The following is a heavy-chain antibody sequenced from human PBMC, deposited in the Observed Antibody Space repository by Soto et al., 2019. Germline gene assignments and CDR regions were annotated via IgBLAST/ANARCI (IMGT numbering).Heavy chain of an antibody. CDR2: ISYDGSNK. Sequence: GGSLRLSCAASGFTFSSYAMHWVRQAPGKGLEWVAVISYDGSNKYYADSVKGRFTISRDNSKNTLYLQMNSLRAEDTAVYYCARLRFLEWLSYYYGMDVWGQGTTVTVS. CDR1: GFTFSSYA. J-gene: IGHJ6*02. CDR3: ARLRFLEWLSYYYGMDV. D-gene: IGHD3-3*01. V-gene: IGHV3-30-3*01.